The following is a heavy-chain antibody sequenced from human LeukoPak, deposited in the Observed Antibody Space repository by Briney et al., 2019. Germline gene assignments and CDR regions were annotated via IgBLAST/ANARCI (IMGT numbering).Heavy chain of an antibody. CDR2: IVVGSGNT. CDR1: GFTFTSST. J-gene: IGHJ4*02. D-gene: IGHD3-10*01. Sequence: SVKVSCKASGFTFTSSTIQWVRQARGQRLEWIGWIVVGSGNTNYAQKFQERVIITRDMSTTTVYMELSSLRSKDTAVYYCAGTPWFGELTLDYWGQGTLVTVSS. CDR3: AGTPWFGELTLDY. V-gene: IGHV1-58*02.